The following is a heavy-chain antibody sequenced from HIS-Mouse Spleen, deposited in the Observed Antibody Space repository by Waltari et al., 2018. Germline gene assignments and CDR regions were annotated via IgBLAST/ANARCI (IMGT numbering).Heavy chain of an antibody. CDR1: GFTFSGSA. CDR3: RVAAAGTLFDY. J-gene: IGHJ4*02. Sequence: EVQLVESGGGLVQPGGSLKLSCAASGFTFSGSAMHWVRQASGKGLEWVGRIRSKANSYATAYAASVKGRFTISIDDSKNTAYLQMNSLKTEDTAVYYCRVAAAGTLFDYCGQGTLVTVSS. D-gene: IGHD6-13*01. V-gene: IGHV3-73*01. CDR2: IRSKANSYAT.